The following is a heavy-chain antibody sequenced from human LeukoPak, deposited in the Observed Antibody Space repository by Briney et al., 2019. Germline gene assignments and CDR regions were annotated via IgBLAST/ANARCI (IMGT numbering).Heavy chain of an antibody. Sequence: PSETLSLTCTVYGESFSGYYWSWIRQPPGKGLEWIGEINHSGSTNYNASLKSRVTISVDTSKNQFSLRLSSVTAADTAVYYCARHLDSSGYDAFDIWGQGTVVTVSS. CDR1: GESFSGYY. D-gene: IGHD3-22*01. J-gene: IGHJ3*02. CDR2: INHSGST. V-gene: IGHV4-34*01. CDR3: ARHLDSSGYDAFDI.